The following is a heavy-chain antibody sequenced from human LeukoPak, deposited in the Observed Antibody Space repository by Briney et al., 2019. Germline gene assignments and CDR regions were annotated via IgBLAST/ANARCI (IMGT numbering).Heavy chain of an antibody. Sequence: SETLSLTCAVYGGSFNGYYWTWIRQPPGKGLEWIGEINHSGSTDYNPSLKSRVTISVDTSKNQFSLKLNSVTAADTAVYYCARRQLRLSNWGQGSLVIVSS. D-gene: IGHD6-25*01. V-gene: IGHV4-34*01. J-gene: IGHJ4*02. CDR2: INHSGST. CDR3: ARRQLRLSN. CDR1: GGSFNGYY.